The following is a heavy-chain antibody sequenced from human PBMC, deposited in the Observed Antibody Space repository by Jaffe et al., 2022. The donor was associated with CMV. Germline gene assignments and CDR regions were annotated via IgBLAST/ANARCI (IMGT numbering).Heavy chain of an antibody. D-gene: IGHD2-15*01. CDR2: INPNSGGT. Sequence: QVQLVQSGAEVKKPGASVKVSCKASGYTFTGYYMHWVRQAPGQGLEWMGWINPNSGGTNYAQKFQGRVTMTRDTSISTAYMELSRLRSDDTAVYYCARGGLYPYCSGGSCSGYYYYGMDVWGQGTTVTVSS. V-gene: IGHV1-2*02. CDR1: GYTFTGYY. CDR3: ARGGLYPYCSGGSCSGYYYYGMDV. J-gene: IGHJ6*02.